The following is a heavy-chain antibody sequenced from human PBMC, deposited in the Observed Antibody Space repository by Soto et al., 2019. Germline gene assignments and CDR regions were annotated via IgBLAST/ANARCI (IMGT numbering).Heavy chain of an antibody. CDR1: GGSISSSSYY. CDR2: IYYSGST. D-gene: IGHD3-10*01. CDR3: ARVSTMVRGYYYYMDV. J-gene: IGHJ6*03. V-gene: IGHV4-39*01. Sequence: SETLSLTCTVSGGSISSSSYYWGWIRQPPGKGLEWIGSIYYSGSTYYNPSLKSRVTISVDTSKNQFSLKLSSVTAADTAVYYCARVSTMVRGYYYYMDVWGKGTTVTVSS.